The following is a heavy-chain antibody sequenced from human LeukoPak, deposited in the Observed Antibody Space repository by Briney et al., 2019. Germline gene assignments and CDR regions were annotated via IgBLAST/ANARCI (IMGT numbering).Heavy chain of an antibody. CDR2: ISGSGST. V-gene: IGHV4-4*09. J-gene: IGHJ4*02. CDR1: GVSMNSHY. CDR3: VVSPNQDFYDY. Sequence: SETLSLTCSVSGVSMNSHYLNWIRQPPGKGLEWIGFISGSGSTNYNPSLMSRVTMSLETSKRQFSLKLRSVTAADTAVCYCVVSPNQDFYDYWGQGTLVTVSS.